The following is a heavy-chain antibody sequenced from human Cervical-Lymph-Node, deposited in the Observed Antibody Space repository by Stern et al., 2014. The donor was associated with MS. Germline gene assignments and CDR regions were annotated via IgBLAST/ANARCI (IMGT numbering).Heavy chain of an antibody. Sequence: QVQLQESGPGLVKPSETLSLTCTVSGDSVSSGDYYWSWIRQPPGKGLEWIGYIYYSGTTNYNPSLMSRVTMSVDTSKNHFSLKLSSVTAADTAVYYCARDSSSYGLYYFDFWGQGTLVTVSS. CDR1: GDSVSSGDYY. CDR2: IYYSGTT. V-gene: IGHV4-61*03. J-gene: IGHJ4*02. D-gene: IGHD6-13*01. CDR3: ARDSSSYGLYYFDF.